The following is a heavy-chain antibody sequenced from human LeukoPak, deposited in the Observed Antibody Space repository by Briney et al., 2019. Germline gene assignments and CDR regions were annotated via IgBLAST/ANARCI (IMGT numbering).Heavy chain of an antibody. J-gene: IGHJ4*02. Sequence: ASVKVSCKASGYTFSAYGITWVRQAPGQGLEWMAWTSGTGYNTDYTQRFQGRVSVTTDTSTSTAFLEVRSLGSEDTAIYYCVRSQCPDSTSCYYFFYFDFWGQGTPVTVSS. CDR2: TSGTGYNT. CDR3: VRSQCPDSTSCYYFFYFDF. V-gene: IGHV1-18*01. CDR1: GYTFSAYG. D-gene: IGHD2-2*01.